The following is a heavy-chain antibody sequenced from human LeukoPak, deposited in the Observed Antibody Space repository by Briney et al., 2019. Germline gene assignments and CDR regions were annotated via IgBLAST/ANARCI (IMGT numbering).Heavy chain of an antibody. Sequence: PGGSLRLSCAASGFTFSSYWMSWVRQAPGKGLEWVANIKQDGSEKYYVDSVKGRFTISRDNAKNSLYLQMNSLRAEDTAVYYCARVPRPFTIFGVVDAFDIWGQGTMVTVSS. CDR3: ARVPRPFTIFGVVDAFDI. CDR2: IKQDGSEK. J-gene: IGHJ3*02. CDR1: GFTFSSYW. D-gene: IGHD3-3*01. V-gene: IGHV3-7*01.